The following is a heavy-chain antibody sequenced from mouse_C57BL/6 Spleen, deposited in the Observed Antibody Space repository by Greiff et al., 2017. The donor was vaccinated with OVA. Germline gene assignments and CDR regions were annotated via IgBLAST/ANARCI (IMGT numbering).Heavy chain of an antibody. Sequence: VQLQQSGPELVKPGASVKIPCKASGYTFTDYNMDWVKQSQGKSLEWIGDINPNNGGTSYNQKFKGKATLTVDKSSSTAYMELRSLTSEDTAVYDCARGEAMDYWGQGTSVTVSS. CDR3: ARGEAMDY. J-gene: IGHJ4*01. CDR1: GYTFTDYN. V-gene: IGHV1-18*01. CDR2: INPNNGGT.